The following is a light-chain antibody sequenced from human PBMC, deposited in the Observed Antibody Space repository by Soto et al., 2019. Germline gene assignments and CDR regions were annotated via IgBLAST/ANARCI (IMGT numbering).Light chain of an antibody. V-gene: IGKV1-5*01. CDR2: DAS. Sequence: DIQMTQSPSTLSTSVGARVTIKCRASQSINTWLAWYQHKPVKAPKFLIYDASAVERGVPSRFRCSGSGTEFTLTISSLQPDDFATYYCQQYDSYPYTFGQGTKVDIK. J-gene: IGKJ2*01. CDR1: QSINTW. CDR3: QQYDSYPYT.